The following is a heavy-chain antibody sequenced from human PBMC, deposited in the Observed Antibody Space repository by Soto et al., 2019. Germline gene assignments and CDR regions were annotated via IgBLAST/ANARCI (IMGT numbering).Heavy chain of an antibody. CDR2: IIPILGIA. J-gene: IGHJ3*02. D-gene: IGHD3-22*01. CDR3: ARAGGGYFVGYDAFDI. CDR1: GGTFSSYT. V-gene: IGHV1-69*02. Sequence: QVQLVQSGAEVKKPGSSVKVSCKASGGTFSSYTISWVRQAPGQGLEWMGRIIPILGIANYAQKFQGRVTITADKSTSTAYMELSSLRSEDTAVYYCARAGGGYFVGYDAFDIWGQGTMVTVSS.